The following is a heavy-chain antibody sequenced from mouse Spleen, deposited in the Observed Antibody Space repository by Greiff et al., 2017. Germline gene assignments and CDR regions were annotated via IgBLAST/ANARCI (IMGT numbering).Heavy chain of an antibody. J-gene: IGHJ4*01. V-gene: IGHV1-55*01. CDR3: ARYRSNYDYYAMDY. CDR1: GYTFTSYW. D-gene: IGHD2-5*01. Sequence: VQLQQPGAELVKPGASVKMSCKASGYTFTSYWITWVKQRPGQGLEWIGDIYPGSGSTNYNEKFKSKATLTVDTSSSTAYMQLSSLTSEDSAVYYCARYRSNYDYYAMDYWGQGTSVTVSS. CDR2: IYPGSGST.